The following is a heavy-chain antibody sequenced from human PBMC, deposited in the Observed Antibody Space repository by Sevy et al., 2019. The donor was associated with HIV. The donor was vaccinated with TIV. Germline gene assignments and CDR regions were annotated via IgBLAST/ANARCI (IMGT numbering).Heavy chain of an antibody. CDR3: AKTINSGGGVVPAANYYYYGLDV. CDR2: INGKGRST. V-gene: IGHV3-23*01. Sequence: GGSLRLSCAASGFTFSDYAMNWVRQAPGKGLEWVSAINGKGRSTHYTDSVGGRFTISRDNAKGTRYLEMNSLVVEDSAGCYCAKTINSGGGVVPAANYYYYGLDVWGQGTTVTVSS. CDR1: GFTFSDYA. J-gene: IGHJ6*02. D-gene: IGHD2-2*01.